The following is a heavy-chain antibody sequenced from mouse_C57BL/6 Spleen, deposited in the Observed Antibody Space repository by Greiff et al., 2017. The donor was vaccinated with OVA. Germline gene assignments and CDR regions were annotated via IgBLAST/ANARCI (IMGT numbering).Heavy chain of an antibody. D-gene: IGHD3-1*01. Sequence: QVQLQQPGAELVMPGASVKLSCKASGYTFTSYWMHWVKQRPGQGLEWIGEIDPSDSYTNYNQKFKGKSTLTVDKSSSPAYMQLSSLTSEDSAVYCCARWAKWGHACFDVWGTGTTVTVSS. V-gene: IGHV1-69*01. CDR2: IDPSDSYT. CDR3: ARWAKWGHACFDV. J-gene: IGHJ1*03. CDR1: GYTFTSYW.